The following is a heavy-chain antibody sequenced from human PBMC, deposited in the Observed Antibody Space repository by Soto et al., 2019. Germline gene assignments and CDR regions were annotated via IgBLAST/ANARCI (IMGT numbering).Heavy chain of an antibody. CDR2: ISHSGIT. V-gene: IGHV4-4*02. CDR1: GGSITSANW. Sequence: SETLSLTCALSGGSITSANWWTWVRQPPGGGLEWIGEISHSGITNYKASLKSRVTMSVDKTKNDVSLKLTSVTAADTAVYYCARVLRGWFDPWGQGTPVTVSS. CDR3: ARVLRGWFDP. J-gene: IGHJ5*02.